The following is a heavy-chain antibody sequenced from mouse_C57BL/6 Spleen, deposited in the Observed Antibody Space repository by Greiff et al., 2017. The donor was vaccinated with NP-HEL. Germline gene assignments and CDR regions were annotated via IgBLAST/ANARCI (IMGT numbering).Heavy chain of an antibody. D-gene: IGHD2-1*01. J-gene: IGHJ4*01. Sequence: VQLQQSGAELARPGASVKLSCKASGYTFTSYGISWVKQRTGQGLEWIGEIYPRSGNTYYNEKFKGKATLTADKSSSTAYMELRSLTSEDSAVYFGDYGNFLYAMDYWGQGTSVTVSS. V-gene: IGHV1-81*01. CDR2: IYPRSGNT. CDR3: DYGNFLYAMDY. CDR1: GYTFTSYG.